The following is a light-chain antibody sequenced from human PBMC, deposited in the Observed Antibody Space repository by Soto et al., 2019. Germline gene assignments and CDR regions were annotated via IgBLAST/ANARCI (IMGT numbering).Light chain of an antibody. V-gene: IGKV1-9*01. CDR2: AAF. CDR1: QGIGTY. Sequence: DIQMTQSPSSLSSSVGDRFAVSCLASQGIGTYLAWYQQKPGKAPKLLIYAAFTLHSGVPARFSGSRSGTDFTLTISSLQPEDFATYYCQQVNSYPQTFGQGTRLEIK. CDR3: QQVNSYPQT. J-gene: IGKJ5*01.